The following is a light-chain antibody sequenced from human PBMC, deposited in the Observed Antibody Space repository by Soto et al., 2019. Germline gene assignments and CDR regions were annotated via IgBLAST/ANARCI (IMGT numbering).Light chain of an antibody. Sequence: EIVLTQSPATLSLSPGERATLSCRASQSVSSYLAWYQHKPGQAPRLLIYDASNRATGIPGRFSGSGSGTDFPLTLISLEPEDFAVYYCQQRSNWPLTFGGGTKVEIK. V-gene: IGKV3-11*01. CDR2: DAS. J-gene: IGKJ4*01. CDR1: QSVSSY. CDR3: QQRSNWPLT.